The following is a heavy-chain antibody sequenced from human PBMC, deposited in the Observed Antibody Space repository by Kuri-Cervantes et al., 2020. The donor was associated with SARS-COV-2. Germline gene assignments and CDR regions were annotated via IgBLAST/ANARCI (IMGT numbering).Heavy chain of an antibody. Sequence: KVSCKGSGYSFTSYWIGWVRQMPGKGLGWMGIIYPGDSDTRYSPSFQGQVTISADKSISTAYLQWSSLKASDTAMYYCARPRGGSSWSRDAFDIWGQGTMVTVSS. V-gene: IGHV5-51*01. CDR3: ARPRGGSSWSRDAFDI. J-gene: IGHJ3*02. CDR2: IYPGDSDT. CDR1: GYSFTSYW. D-gene: IGHD6-13*01.